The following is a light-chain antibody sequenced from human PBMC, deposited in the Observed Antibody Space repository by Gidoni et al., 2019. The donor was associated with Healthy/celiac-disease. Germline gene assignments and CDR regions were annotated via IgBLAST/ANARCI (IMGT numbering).Light chain of an antibody. CDR3: QQYDSSPHT. J-gene: IGKJ2*01. Sequence: IVLTQSPGTPSLSPGERATLSCRASQSVSSSYLAWYQQKPGQAPRLLIYGASSRATGIPDRFSGSGSGTDFTLTISRLEPEDFAVYYCQQYDSSPHTFXXXTKLEIK. V-gene: IGKV3-20*01. CDR2: GAS. CDR1: QSVSSSY.